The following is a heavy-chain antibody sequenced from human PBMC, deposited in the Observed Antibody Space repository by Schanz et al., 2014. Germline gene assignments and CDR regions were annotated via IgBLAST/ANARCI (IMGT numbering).Heavy chain of an antibody. CDR3: ARDMVENWFDS. CDR2: IYHSGST. V-gene: IGHV4-30-4*07. D-gene: IGHD3-10*01. Sequence: QVQLQESGPGLVKPSGTLSLTCAVSGGSISSGGSSWNWIRLPPGKGLEWIGYIYHSGSTYYNPSLKSRVTISKATSKNQFSLKLPSVTAADTAVYYCARDMVENWFDSWGQGTLVTVSS. CDR1: GGSISSGGSS. J-gene: IGHJ5*01.